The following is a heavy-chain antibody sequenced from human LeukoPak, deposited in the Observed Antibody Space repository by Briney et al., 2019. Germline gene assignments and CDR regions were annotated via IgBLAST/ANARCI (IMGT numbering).Heavy chain of an antibody. J-gene: IGHJ4*02. CDR1: GYSLRNGYH. D-gene: IGHD2-15*01. CDR3: ARVVVVAATKGVDY. CDR2: VHHSGST. Sequence: PSETLSLTCTVSGYSLRNGYHWAWFRQPPGKGLEWIGEVHHSGSTNYKPSLKSRVNISVDKSNNQFSLRLSSVTAADTAVYYCARVVVVAATKGVDYWGQGTLVTVSS. V-gene: IGHV4-38-2*02.